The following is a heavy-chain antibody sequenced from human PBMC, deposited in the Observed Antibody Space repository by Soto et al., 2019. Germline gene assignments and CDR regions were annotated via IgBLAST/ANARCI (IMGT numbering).Heavy chain of an antibody. CDR2: IIPIFGTA. J-gene: IGHJ4*02. V-gene: IGHV1-69*13. CDR1: GGTFISYA. CDR3: ARDFGVVAARAGGTFDY. Sequence: SVKVSFKASGGTFISYAISWVRQAPGQGLEWMGGIIPIFGTANYAQNFQGRVTITADESTSTAHMELSSLRSEDTAVYYCARDFGVVAARAGGTFDYWGQGTLVTVSS. D-gene: IGHD2-15*01.